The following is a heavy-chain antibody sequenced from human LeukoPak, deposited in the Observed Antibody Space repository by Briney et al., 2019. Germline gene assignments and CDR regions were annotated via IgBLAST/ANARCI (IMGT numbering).Heavy chain of an antibody. CDR2: IYYTGST. V-gene: IGHV4-59*01. D-gene: IGHD2-2*01. Sequence: SETLSLTCTVSGDSIDGYYWSWIRQPPGKGLEWIGYIYYTGSTEYHPSLKSRVTISLDTPKNQFSLKLPSVTAAATAVYYCARVYQSAEYYFDYWGQGNLVSVSS. CDR3: ARVYQSAEYYFDY. CDR1: GDSIDGYY. J-gene: IGHJ4*02.